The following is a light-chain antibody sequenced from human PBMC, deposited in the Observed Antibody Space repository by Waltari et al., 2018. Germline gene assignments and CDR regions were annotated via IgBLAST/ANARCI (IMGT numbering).Light chain of an antibody. CDR3: QVWDTSRDHWV. CDR2: DEI. V-gene: IGLV3-21*02. Sequence: SYVLAQPPSVSVAPGETASITCGGDDIGRKSVHWYQQKSGQAPVLVIYDEIGRPSGIPDRFSGSNSGDTATLTITRVAAGDEADYYCQVWDTSRDHWVFGGGTKLTVL. CDR1: DIGRKS. J-gene: IGLJ3*02.